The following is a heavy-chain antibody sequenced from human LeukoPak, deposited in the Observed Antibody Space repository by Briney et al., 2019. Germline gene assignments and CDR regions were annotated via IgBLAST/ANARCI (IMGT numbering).Heavy chain of an antibody. D-gene: IGHD6-13*01. J-gene: IGHJ4*02. CDR1: GGSISSYY. V-gene: IGHV4-59*08. CDR3: ARHRVAAAGAWGPFDY. Sequence: SETLSLTCSVSGGSISSYYWSWIRQPPGKGLEWIGYIYYSGSTNYNPSLKSRVTISVDTPKNQFSLKLSSVTAADTAVYYCARHRVAAAGAWGPFDYWGQGTLVTVSS. CDR2: IYYSGST.